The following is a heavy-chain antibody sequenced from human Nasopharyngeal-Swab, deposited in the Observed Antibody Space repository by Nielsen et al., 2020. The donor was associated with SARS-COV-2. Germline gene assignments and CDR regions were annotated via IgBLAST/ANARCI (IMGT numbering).Heavy chain of an antibody. J-gene: IGHJ4*02. CDR2: INGDGSTI. D-gene: IGHD6-13*01. CDR3: AGKGVSNWYFDLEY. V-gene: IGHV3-74*01. Sequence: GGSLTLSCAASGLTFSGHWMHWVRQAPGRGLVWVSRINGDGSTISYAESVRGRFTISRDNAKNTLYLQMNSLRAEDTAVYYCAGKGVSNWYFDLEYWGKGSLVTVSS. CDR1: GLTFSGHW.